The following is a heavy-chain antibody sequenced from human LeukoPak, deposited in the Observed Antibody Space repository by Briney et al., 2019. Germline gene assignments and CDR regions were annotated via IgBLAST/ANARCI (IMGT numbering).Heavy chain of an antibody. V-gene: IGHV4-34*01. CDR2: INHSGST. CDR1: GGSFSGYY. CDR3: ARTITIRGLTFDH. Sequence: PSETLSLTCAVYGGSFSGYYWSWIRQPPGKGLEWIGEINHSGSTNYNPSLKSRVTISVDTSKNQFSLKLSSVTAADTAVYYCARTITIRGLTFDHWGQGTLVTVSS. D-gene: IGHD3-10*01. J-gene: IGHJ4*02.